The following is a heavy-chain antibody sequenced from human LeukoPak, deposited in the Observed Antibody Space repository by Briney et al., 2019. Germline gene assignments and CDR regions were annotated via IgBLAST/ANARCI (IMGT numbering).Heavy chain of an antibody. J-gene: IGHJ5*02. CDR3: ARHGKLSASRNWFDP. V-gene: IGHV5-51*01. Sequence: GESLKISCKASGYSFTSYWIAWVRQMPGKGLEWMGVIYPDDFDTRYSPSFQGQVTISADKSISTAFLQWSSLKASDTAIYYRARHGKLSASRNWFDPWGQGTLVTVSS. D-gene: IGHD1-26*01. CDR1: GYSFTSYW. CDR2: IYPDDFDT.